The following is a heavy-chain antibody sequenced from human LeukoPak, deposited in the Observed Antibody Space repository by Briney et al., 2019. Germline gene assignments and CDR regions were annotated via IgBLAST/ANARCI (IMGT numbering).Heavy chain of an antibody. CDR3: ARDISPGIVGATDY. D-gene: IGHD1-26*01. J-gene: IGHJ4*02. CDR2: ISSSGSTI. CDR1: GFAFSSYA. Sequence: GGSLRLSCAASGFAFSSYAMHWVRQAPGKGLEWVSYISSSGSTIYYADSVKGRFTISRDNAKNSLYLQMNSLRAEDTAVYYCARDISPGIVGATDYWGQGTLVTVSS. V-gene: IGHV3-48*04.